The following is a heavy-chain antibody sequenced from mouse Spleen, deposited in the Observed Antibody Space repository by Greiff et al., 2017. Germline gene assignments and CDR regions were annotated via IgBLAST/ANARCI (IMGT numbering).Heavy chain of an antibody. CDR1: GFTFSSYA. D-gene: IGHD3-3*01. CDR3: ARQNLGGLYWYFDV. V-gene: IGHV5-9*04. J-gene: IGHJ1*01. Sequence: EVKLVESGGGLVKLGGSLKLSCAASGFTFSSYAMSWVRQTPEKRLEWVATISSGGGNTYYPDSVKGRFTISRDNAKNTLYLQMSSLKSEDTAMYYCARQNLGGLYWYFDVWGAGTTVTVSS. CDR2: ISSGGGNT.